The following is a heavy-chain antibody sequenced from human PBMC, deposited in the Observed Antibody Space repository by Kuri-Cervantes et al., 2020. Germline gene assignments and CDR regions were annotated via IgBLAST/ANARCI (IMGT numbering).Heavy chain of an antibody. CDR1: GGSFSGYY. CDR3: ARRKAAAGKGVDY. V-gene: IGHV4-34*01. J-gene: IGHJ4*02. CDR2: INHSGGT. D-gene: IGHD6-13*01. Sequence: GSLRLSCAVYGGSFSGYYWSWIRQPPGKGLEWIGEINHSGGTNYNPSLKSRVTISVDTSKNQFSLKLSSVTAADTAVYYCARRKAAAGKGVDYWGQGTLVTVSS.